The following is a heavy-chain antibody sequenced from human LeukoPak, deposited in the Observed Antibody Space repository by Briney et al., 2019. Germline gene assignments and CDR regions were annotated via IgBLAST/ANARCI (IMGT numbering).Heavy chain of an antibody. D-gene: IGHD3-22*01. CDR2: IWYDGSNK. Sequence: GGSLRLSCAASGFTFSSYGMHWVRQAPGKGLEWAAVIWYDGSNKYYADSVKGRFTISRDNSKNTLYLQMNSLRAEDTAVYYCARDYYYDSSGYSDEDWFDPWGQGTLVTVSS. V-gene: IGHV3-33*01. J-gene: IGHJ5*02. CDR1: GFTFSSYG. CDR3: ARDYYYDSSGYSDEDWFDP.